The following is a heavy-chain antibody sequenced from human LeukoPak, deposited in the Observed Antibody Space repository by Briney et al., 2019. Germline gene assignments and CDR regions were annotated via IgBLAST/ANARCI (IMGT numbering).Heavy chain of an antibody. CDR3: AKDIGEIEAAAGTLDY. Sequence: GRSLRLSCAASGFTFDDYAMHWVRQAPGKGLEWVSGISWNSGSIGYADSVKGRFTISRDNAKNSLYLQMNSLRAEDTALYYCAKDIGEIEAAAGTLDYWGQGTLVTVSS. CDR1: GFTFDDYA. CDR2: ISWNSGSI. D-gene: IGHD6-13*01. J-gene: IGHJ4*02. V-gene: IGHV3-9*01.